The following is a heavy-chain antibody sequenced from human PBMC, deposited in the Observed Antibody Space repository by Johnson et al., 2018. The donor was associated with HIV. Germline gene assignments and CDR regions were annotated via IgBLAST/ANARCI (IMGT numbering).Heavy chain of an antibody. D-gene: IGHD6-19*01. CDR1: GFTFSSYA. Sequence: VQLVESGGGLVQPGGSLRLSCAASGFTFSSYAMHWVRRVPGKGLVWVSRIDTEGSGTTYADSVKGRFTIARDNAKNTVYLQMISLRAGDTAVYYCARASKVLSSGWSRGAFDIWGQGTMVTVSS. CDR3: ARASKVLSSGWSRGAFDI. CDR2: IDTEGSGT. V-gene: IGHV3-74*03. J-gene: IGHJ3*02.